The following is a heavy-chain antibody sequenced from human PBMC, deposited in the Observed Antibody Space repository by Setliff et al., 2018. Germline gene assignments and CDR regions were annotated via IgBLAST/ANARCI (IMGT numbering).Heavy chain of an antibody. CDR2: IRYDGSNK. CDR3: AKDSVPAAIMEGPFDP. CDR1: GFTFSSYG. Sequence: HPGGSLRLSCAASGFTFSSYGMHWVRQAPGKGLEWVAFIRYDGSNKYYADSVKGRFTISRDNSKNTLYLQMNSLRAEDTAVYYCAKDSVPAAIMEGPFDPWGQGTLVTVSS. J-gene: IGHJ5*02. D-gene: IGHD2-2*02. V-gene: IGHV3-30*02.